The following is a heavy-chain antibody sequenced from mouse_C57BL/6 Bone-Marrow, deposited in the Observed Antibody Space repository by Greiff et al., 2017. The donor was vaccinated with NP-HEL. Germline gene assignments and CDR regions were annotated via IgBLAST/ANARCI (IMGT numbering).Heavy chain of an antibody. CDR3: ARIWFAY. V-gene: IGHV2-2*01. CDR1: GFSLTSYG. CDR2: IWSGGST. Sequence: QVQLKQSGPGLVQPSQSLSITCTVSGFSLTSYGVHWVRQSPGKGLEWLGVIWSGGSTVYNAAFISRLSISKDNSKSQVFFKMNSLQADDTAIYYCARIWFAYWGQGTLVTVSA. J-gene: IGHJ3*01.